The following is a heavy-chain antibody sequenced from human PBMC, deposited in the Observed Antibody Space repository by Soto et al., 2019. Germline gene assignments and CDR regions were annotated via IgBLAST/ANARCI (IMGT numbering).Heavy chain of an antibody. D-gene: IGHD2-2*01. J-gene: IGHJ6*02. CDR1: GFTFSSYG. Sequence: GGSLRLSCAASGFTFSSYGMHWVRQAPGKGLEWVAVISYDGSNKYYADSVKGRFTISRDNSKNTLYLQMNSLRAEDTAVYYCAKDRGVVVPAAMHYYGMDVWGQGTTVTVSS. V-gene: IGHV3-30*18. CDR3: AKDRGVVVPAAMHYYGMDV. CDR2: ISYDGSNK.